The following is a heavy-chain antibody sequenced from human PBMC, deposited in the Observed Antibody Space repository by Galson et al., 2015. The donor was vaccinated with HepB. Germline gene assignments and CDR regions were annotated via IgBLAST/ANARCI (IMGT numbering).Heavy chain of an antibody. Sequence: LRLSCAASGFTFSNSWMRWVRQAPGKGLEWLANIKPDGSEKYYVDSVEGRFTISRDNAKNSLYLEIRSLRVEDSALYYCAREITIFGGSDYWGQGTLVSVSS. D-gene: IGHD3-3*01. CDR1: GFTFSNSW. CDR2: IKPDGSEK. CDR3: AREITIFGGSDY. J-gene: IGHJ4*02. V-gene: IGHV3-7*03.